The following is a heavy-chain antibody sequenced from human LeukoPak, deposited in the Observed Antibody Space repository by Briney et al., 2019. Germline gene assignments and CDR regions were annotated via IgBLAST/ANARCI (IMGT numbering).Heavy chain of an antibody. CDR3: ARDHSQVYYFDY. J-gene: IGHJ4*02. D-gene: IGHD1-26*01. CDR1: GFTFSSSA. Sequence: GGSLRLSCAASGFTFSSSAMHWVRQAPGKGLEWVAVISYDGNNKYYADSVKGRFTVSRDNSKNTLYLQMNSLRSEDTAVYYCARDHSQVYYFDYWGQGTLVTVSS. V-gene: IGHV3-30-3*01. CDR2: ISYDGNNK.